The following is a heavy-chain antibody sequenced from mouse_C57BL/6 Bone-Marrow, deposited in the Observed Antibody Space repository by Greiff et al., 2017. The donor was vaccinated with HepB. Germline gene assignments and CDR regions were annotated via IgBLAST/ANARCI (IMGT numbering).Heavy chain of an antibody. J-gene: IGHJ3*01. CDR3: ARRCEGTWFAY. CDR1: EYEFPSHD. Sequence: EVQRVESGGGLVQPGESLKLSCESNEYEFPSHDMSWVRQTPEKRLEWVAAINSDGGSTYYPDTMERRFIISRDNTKKTPYLQMSSLRSEDTALYYCARRCEGTWFAYWGQGTLVTVSA. V-gene: IGHV5-2*01. CDR2: INSDGGST.